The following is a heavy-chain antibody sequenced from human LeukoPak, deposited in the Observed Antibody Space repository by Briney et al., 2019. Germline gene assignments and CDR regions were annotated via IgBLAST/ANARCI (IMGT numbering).Heavy chain of an antibody. Sequence: ASVKVSCKASGYTFTSYNMHWVRQAPGQGLEWMGIINPSGGSTSYAQRFQGRVTMTRDTSTSTVYMELSSLRSEDTAVYYCAREHPGGAATGLLGDYWGQGTLVTVSS. D-gene: IGHD6-13*01. V-gene: IGHV1-46*01. CDR3: AREHPGGAATGLLGDY. CDR1: GYTFTSYN. J-gene: IGHJ4*02. CDR2: INPSGGST.